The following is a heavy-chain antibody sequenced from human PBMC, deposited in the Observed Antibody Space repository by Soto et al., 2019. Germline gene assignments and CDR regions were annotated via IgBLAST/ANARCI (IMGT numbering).Heavy chain of an antibody. V-gene: IGHV1-2*04. CDR3: ARSVTTHLAADF. J-gene: IGHJ4*02. CDR1: GYTFTTYY. CDR2: INPNTGAT. Sequence: ASVKVSCKASGYTFTTYYINWVRQAPGQGLEWMGWINPNTGATNYAQKFQGWVTLTRDTSVTTAYMEVSRLTSGDTAVYFCARSVTTHLAADFWGQGTLVTAPQ. D-gene: IGHD4-17*01.